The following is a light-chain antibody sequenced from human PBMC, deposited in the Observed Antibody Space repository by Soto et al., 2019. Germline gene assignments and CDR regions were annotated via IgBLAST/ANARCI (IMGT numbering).Light chain of an antibody. V-gene: IGKV3-20*01. Sequence: EIVLTQSPGTLSLSPGERATLSCRASQSVSRNSLAWYQQQPGQAPRLLIYGASSRATDIQDRFSGSGSGTDFTLIVSRLEPEDFAVYFCQQYGTSPPTFGPGTKVDIK. CDR1: QSVSRNS. J-gene: IGKJ3*01. CDR2: GAS. CDR3: QQYGTSPPT.